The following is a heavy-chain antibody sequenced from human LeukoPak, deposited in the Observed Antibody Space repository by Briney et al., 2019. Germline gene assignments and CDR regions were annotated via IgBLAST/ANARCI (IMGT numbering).Heavy chain of an antibody. CDR1: GGSFSGYY. CDR3: ARGRTYYDYVWGSYRYRYFDY. Sequence: SETLSLTCAVYGGSFSGYYWSWIRRPPGKGLEWIGEINHSGSTNYNPSLKSRVTISVDTSKNQFSLKLSSVTAADTAVYYCARGRTYYDYVWGSYRYRYFDYWGQGTLVTVSS. V-gene: IGHV4-34*01. CDR2: INHSGST. D-gene: IGHD3-16*02. J-gene: IGHJ4*02.